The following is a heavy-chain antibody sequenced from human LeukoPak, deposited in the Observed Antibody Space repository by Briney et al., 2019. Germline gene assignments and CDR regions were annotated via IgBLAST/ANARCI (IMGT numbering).Heavy chain of an antibody. D-gene: IGHD2-21*02. Sequence: GGSLRLSCAASGFTFSSYGMHWVRQAPGKGLEWVAVISYDGSNKYYADSVKGRFTISRDNSKNTLYLQMNSLRAEDTAVYYCAKDFLRCCGGDCYGFDYWGQGTLVTVSS. CDR1: GFTFSSYG. CDR3: AKDFLRCCGGDCYGFDY. V-gene: IGHV3-30*18. J-gene: IGHJ4*02. CDR2: ISYDGSNK.